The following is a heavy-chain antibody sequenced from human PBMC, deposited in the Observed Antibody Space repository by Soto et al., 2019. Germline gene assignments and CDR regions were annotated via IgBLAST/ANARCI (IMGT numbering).Heavy chain of an antibody. V-gene: IGHV3-23*01. CDR2: ISNSFSDGNT. Sequence: EVQLLESGGGLVQPGGSLRLSCAASGFTFSNYAMNWVRQAPGKGLEWVSAISNSFSDGNTHYADSVKGRFTISTDNNKNTVFLEMNSLRAEDTAVYYCATVFSPEGGNYFDYWGQGTLVTVSS. J-gene: IGHJ4*02. CDR1: GFTFSNYA. CDR3: ATVFSPEGGNYFDY.